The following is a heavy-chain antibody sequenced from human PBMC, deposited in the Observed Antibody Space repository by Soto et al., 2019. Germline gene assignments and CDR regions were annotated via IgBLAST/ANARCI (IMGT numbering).Heavy chain of an antibody. Sequence: ASVKVSCKASGYTFTSYGISWVRQAPGKGLEWMGGFDPEDGETIYAQKFQGRVTMTEDTSTDTAYMELSSLRSEDTAVYYCATDQLVVPAARSEFGELFSYYGMDVWGQGTTVTVSS. D-gene: IGHD3-10*01. CDR2: FDPEDGET. CDR3: ATDQLVVPAARSEFGELFSYYGMDV. CDR1: GYTFTSYG. J-gene: IGHJ6*02. V-gene: IGHV1-24*01.